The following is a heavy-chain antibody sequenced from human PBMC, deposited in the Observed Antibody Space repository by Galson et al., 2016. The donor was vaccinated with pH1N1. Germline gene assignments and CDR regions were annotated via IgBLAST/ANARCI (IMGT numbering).Heavy chain of an antibody. D-gene: IGHD3-3*01. CDR1: GVIFNSYA. J-gene: IGHJ3*02. CDR2: IIAIFNTP. Sequence: SCKASGVIFNSYAINWVRQAPGQGLEWMGGIIAIFNTPNYAQDFQGRVTITADKPTTTVYLELSGLTSEDTAVYYCARARNYDGNEAFDIWGQGTMVIVSS. CDR3: ARARNYDGNEAFDI. V-gene: IGHV1-69*06.